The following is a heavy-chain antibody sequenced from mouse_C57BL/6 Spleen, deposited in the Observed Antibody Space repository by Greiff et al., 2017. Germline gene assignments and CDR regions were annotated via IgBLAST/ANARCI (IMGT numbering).Heavy chain of an antibody. CDR1: GYSITSGYY. J-gene: IGHJ1*03. V-gene: IGHV3-6*01. Sequence: EVKLMESGPGLVKPSQSLSLTCSVTGYSITSGYYWNWIRQFPGNKLEWMGYISYDGSNNYNPSLKNRISITRDTSKNQFFLKLNSVTTEDTATYYCAIYYYGSSWYFDVWGTGTTVTVSS. CDR3: AIYYYGSSWYFDV. CDR2: ISYDGSN. D-gene: IGHD1-1*01.